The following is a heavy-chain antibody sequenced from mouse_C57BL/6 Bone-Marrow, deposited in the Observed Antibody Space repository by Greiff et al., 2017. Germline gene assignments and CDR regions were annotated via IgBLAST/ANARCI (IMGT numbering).Heavy chain of an antibody. V-gene: IGHV5-9-1*02. Sequence: EVKLMESGDGLVKPGGSLKLSCAASGFTFSSYAMSWVRQTPEKRLEWVAYISSGGDYIYYADTVRGRFTISRDNARNTLYLQMCSLKSEDTAMYYCTRADGYYVHHWYFDVWGTGTTVTVSS. CDR1: GFTFSSYA. CDR3: TRADGYYVHHWYFDV. J-gene: IGHJ1*03. D-gene: IGHD2-3*01. CDR2: ISSGGDYI.